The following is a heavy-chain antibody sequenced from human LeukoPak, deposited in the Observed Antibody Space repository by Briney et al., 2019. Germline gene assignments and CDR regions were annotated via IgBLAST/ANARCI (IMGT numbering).Heavy chain of an antibody. CDR2: INGGGSGT. D-gene: IGHD3-3*01. Sequence: GGSLRLSCAASGFTFSTYWMHWVRQAPGKGLEWVAAINGGGSGTYYAESVKGRFTISRDNSKNTLYLQMNSLRAEDTAVYYCAKWRYDFWSGYYRSSYFEYWGQGTLVTVS. V-gene: IGHV3-23*01. CDR3: AKWRYDFWSGYYRSSYFEY. CDR1: GFTFSTYW. J-gene: IGHJ4*02.